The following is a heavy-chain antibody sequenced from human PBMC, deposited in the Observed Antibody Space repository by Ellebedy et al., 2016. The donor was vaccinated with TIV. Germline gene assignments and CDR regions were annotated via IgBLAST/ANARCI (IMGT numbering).Heavy chain of an antibody. CDR2: IIPAFGTT. CDR3: ARDMRRVIYGAETWFDL. V-gene: IGHV1-69*13. CDR1: GGTFSNFG. Sequence: AASVKVSCKASGGTFSNFGISWLRQAPGQGLEWMGGIIPAFGTTNYAQTFHGRVTITADDSSSPVFMEVTNLRSDDTGVYYCARDMRRVIYGAETWFDLWGQGTLVTVSS. J-gene: IGHJ5*02. D-gene: IGHD5-12*01.